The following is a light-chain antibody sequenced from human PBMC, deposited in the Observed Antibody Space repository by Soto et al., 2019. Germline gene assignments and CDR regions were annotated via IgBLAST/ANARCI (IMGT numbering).Light chain of an antibody. Sequence: QTVVTQPPSASASLGASVKLTCTLNSGHIGYAIAWHQQQPEKGPRFLMKVNNDGSHNKGDGIPDRFSGSSSGPERYLTISSLLSEDEADYYCQTWGTGSWVFGGGTKVTVL. CDR1: SGHIGYA. CDR3: QTWGTGSWV. J-gene: IGLJ3*02. CDR2: VNNDGSH. V-gene: IGLV4-69*01.